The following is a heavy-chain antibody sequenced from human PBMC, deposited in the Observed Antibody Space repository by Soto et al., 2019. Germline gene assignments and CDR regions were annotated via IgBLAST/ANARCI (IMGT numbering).Heavy chain of an antibody. D-gene: IGHD3-22*01. V-gene: IGHV4-59*01. CDR3: GRVDYYYDRLDY. CDR1: GGFISTYY. CDR2: IYYSGAT. Sequence: SETLSLTCTVSGGFISTYYWTWIRQPPGKGLEWIGYIYYSGATNYSPSLKSRVTMSVDTSKNQFSLDLTSVTAADTAVYYCGRVDYYYDRLDYWGQGILVTVS. J-gene: IGHJ4*02.